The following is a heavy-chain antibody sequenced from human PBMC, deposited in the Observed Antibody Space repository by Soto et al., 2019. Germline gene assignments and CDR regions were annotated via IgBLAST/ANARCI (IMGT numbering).Heavy chain of an antibody. V-gene: IGHV4-39*01. CDR1: GGSISSSSNH. CDR2: IYYIENT. D-gene: IGHD4-17*01. J-gene: IGHJ4*02. CDR3: ATHPPYGPLDH. Sequence: QLQLQESGPGLVKPSETLSLTCTVSGGSISSSSNHWGWIRQPPGKGLEWIGNIYYIENTYYNPSLKRRVTRSVDTSKNQFSLRLTSVTAADTAVYYCATHPPYGPLDHWGQGTLVTVSS.